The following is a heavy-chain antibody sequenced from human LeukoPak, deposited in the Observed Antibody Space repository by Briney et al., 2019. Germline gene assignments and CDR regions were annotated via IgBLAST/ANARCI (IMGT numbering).Heavy chain of an antibody. D-gene: IGHD3-3*01. J-gene: IGHJ6*02. V-gene: IGHV3-48*03. CDR3: ARDSASSPDFWSYYYGMDV. CDR1: GFTFSSYE. Sequence: GGSLRLSCEASGFTFSSYEMNWVRQAPGKGLEWVSYISSSGSTIYYADSVKGRFTISRDNAKNSLYLRMNSLRAEDTAVYYCARDSASSPDFWSYYYGMDVWGQGTTVTVSS. CDR2: ISSSGSTI.